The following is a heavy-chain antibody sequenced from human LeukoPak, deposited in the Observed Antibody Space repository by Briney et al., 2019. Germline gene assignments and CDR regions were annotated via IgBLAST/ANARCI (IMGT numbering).Heavy chain of an antibody. CDR3: ERINYRPIIKFFDF. V-gene: IGHV1-18*01. CDR1: GFTFTSYV. Sequence: GASVNVSCKASGFTFTSYVISWVRQAPGQGLEWMGWISDYNSNTNYAQKLQGRVTMTTDTSTSTAYMALRSLRSDDTAVYYCERINYRPIIKFFDFWGQGTLVTVSS. CDR2: ISDYNSNT. J-gene: IGHJ4*02. D-gene: IGHD4-11*01.